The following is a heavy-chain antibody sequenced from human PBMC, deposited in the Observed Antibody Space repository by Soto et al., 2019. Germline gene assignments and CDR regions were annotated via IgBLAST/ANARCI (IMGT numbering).Heavy chain of an antibody. J-gene: IGHJ6*02. CDR3: ARLGFNYDFLSGYYNVHHYYGIDV. CDR1: GGSISSSSYY. CDR2: IYYSGST. Sequence: PSESLSRTCTVSGGSISSSSYYWSWIRQPPGKGLEWIGYIYYSGSTNYNPSLKSRVTISVDTSKNQFSLKLSSVTAADTATYYCARLGFNYDFLSGYYNVHHYYGIDVWGQGTTVTVSS. V-gene: IGHV4-61*01. D-gene: IGHD3-3*01.